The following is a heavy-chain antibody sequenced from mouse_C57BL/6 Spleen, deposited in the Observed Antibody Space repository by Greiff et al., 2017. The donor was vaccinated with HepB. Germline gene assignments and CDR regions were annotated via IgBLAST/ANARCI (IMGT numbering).Heavy chain of an antibody. J-gene: IGHJ1*03. Sequence: EVKLMESEGGLVQPGSSMKLSCTASGFTFSDYYMAWVRQVPEKGLEWVANINYDGSSTYYLDSLKSRFIISSDNAKNNLYLQMSSLKSEDTATYYCAREYYYGSSYGYFDVWGTGTTVTVSS. CDR3: AREYYYGSSYGYFDV. D-gene: IGHD1-1*01. CDR2: INYDGSST. V-gene: IGHV5-16*01. CDR1: GFTFSDYY.